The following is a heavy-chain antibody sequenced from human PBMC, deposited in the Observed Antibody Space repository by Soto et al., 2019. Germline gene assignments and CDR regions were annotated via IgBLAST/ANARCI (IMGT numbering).Heavy chain of an antibody. CDR3: ARINGREYYYYYYGMDV. J-gene: IGHJ6*02. D-gene: IGHD2-8*01. V-gene: IGHV3-30*03. CDR2: ISYDGSNK. Sequence: GGSLRLSCAASGFTFSSYGMHWVRQAPSKGLEWVAVISYDGSNKYYADSVTGRFTISRDNSKNTLYLQMNSLRAEDTAVYYCARINGREYYYYYYGMDVWGQGTTVTVSS. CDR1: GFTFSSYG.